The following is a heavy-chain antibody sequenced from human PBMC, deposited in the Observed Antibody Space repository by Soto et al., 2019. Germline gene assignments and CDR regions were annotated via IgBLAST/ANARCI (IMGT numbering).Heavy chain of an antibody. D-gene: IGHD1-1*01. Sequence: SETLSLTCAVSSGSISSSNWWSWVRQPPGKGLEWIGEIYHSGSTNYNPSLKSRATISVDKSKNQFSLKLSSVTAADTAVYYCARDLQRRFDYWGQGTLVTGSS. J-gene: IGHJ4*02. CDR2: IYHSGST. CDR1: SGSISSSNW. CDR3: ARDLQRRFDY. V-gene: IGHV4-4*02.